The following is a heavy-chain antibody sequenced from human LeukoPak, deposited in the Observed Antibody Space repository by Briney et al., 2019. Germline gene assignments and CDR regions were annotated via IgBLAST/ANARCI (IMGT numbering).Heavy chain of an antibody. Sequence: PGRSLRLSCAASGFTFSSYGMHWVRQAPGKGLEWVAVISYDGSNKYYADSVKGRFTIPRDNSKNTLYLQMNSLRAEDTAVYYCAKETRREQLGLDYWGQGTLVTVSS. J-gene: IGHJ4*02. D-gene: IGHD6-13*01. V-gene: IGHV3-30*18. CDR3: AKETRREQLGLDY. CDR2: ISYDGSNK. CDR1: GFTFSSYG.